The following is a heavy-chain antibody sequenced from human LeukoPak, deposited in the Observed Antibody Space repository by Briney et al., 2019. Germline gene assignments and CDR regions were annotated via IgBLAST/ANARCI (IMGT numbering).Heavy chain of an antibody. D-gene: IGHD3-22*01. CDR1: GFTFSSYA. Sequence: PGGSLRLSCAASGFTFSSYAMSWVRQALGKGLEWVSAISGSGGSTYYADSVKGRFTISRDNSKNTLYLQMNSLRAEDTAVYYCARDDKAYYYDSSGRCAFDIWGQGTMVTVSS. J-gene: IGHJ3*02. V-gene: IGHV3-23*01. CDR2: ISGSGGST. CDR3: ARDDKAYYYDSSGRCAFDI.